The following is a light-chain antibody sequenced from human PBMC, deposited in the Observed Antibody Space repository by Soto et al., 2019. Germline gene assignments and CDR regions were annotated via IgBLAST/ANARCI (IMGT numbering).Light chain of an antibody. CDR3: SSYTSSSTLVI. CDR2: DVS. J-gene: IGLJ2*01. V-gene: IGLV2-14*03. Sequence: QSALTQPASVSGSPGQSITISCTGTSNDVCGYNYVSWYQQHPGKAPKLMIYDVSNRPSGISNRFSGSKSGNTASLTISGLQAEDEADYYCSSYTSSSTLVIFGGGTKLTVL. CDR1: SNDVCGYNY.